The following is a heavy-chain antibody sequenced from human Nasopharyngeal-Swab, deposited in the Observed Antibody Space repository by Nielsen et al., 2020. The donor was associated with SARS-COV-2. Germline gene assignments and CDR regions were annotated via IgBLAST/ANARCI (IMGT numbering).Heavy chain of an antibody. Sequence: ASLQVSCKSSGYPFTSYAMNWVRQAPGQGLEWMGWINTNTGNPTYAQGFTGRFVFSLDTSVSTAYLQISSLKAEDTAVYYCASGKHSSGWYGLDAFDIWGQGTMVTVSS. CDR1: GYPFTSYA. V-gene: IGHV7-4-1*02. CDR3: ASGKHSSGWYGLDAFDI. D-gene: IGHD6-19*01. J-gene: IGHJ3*02. CDR2: INTNTGNP.